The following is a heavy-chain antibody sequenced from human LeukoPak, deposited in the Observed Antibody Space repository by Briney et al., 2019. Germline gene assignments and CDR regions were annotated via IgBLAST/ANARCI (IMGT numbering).Heavy chain of an antibody. D-gene: IGHD4-23*01. CDR1: GFTFSNAW. V-gene: IGHV3-15*01. CDR2: IKSKTDGGTT. Sequence: GGSLRLSCAASGFTFSNAWMSWVRQAPGKGLEWAGRIKSKTDGGTTDYAAPVKGRFTISRDDSKNTLYLQMNSLKTEDTAVYYCTTDPDYGGNYWGQGTLVTVSS. J-gene: IGHJ4*02. CDR3: TTDPDYGGNY.